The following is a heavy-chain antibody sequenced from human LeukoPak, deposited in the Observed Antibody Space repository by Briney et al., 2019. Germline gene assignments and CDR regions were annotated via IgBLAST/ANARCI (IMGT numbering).Heavy chain of an antibody. Sequence: PGGSLRLSCAASGFTFSDYGMHWVRQAPGKGLEWVSNIWYDGSNKFYADSVKGRFTISRDNSKNTLYLQMNSLRAEDTAVYYCANEIRPNDYWGQGTQVTVSS. CDR3: ANEIRPNDY. CDR2: IWYDGSNK. V-gene: IGHV3-33*06. J-gene: IGHJ4*02. D-gene: IGHD4-17*01. CDR1: GFTFSDYG.